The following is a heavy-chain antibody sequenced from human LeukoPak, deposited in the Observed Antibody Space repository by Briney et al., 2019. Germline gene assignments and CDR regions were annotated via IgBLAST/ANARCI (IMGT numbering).Heavy chain of an antibody. V-gene: IGHV3-43*02. CDR1: GFTFDDYA. Sequence: PGGSLRLSCAASGFTFDDYAMHWVRQAPGKGLEWVSLISGDGGSTYYADSVKGRFTISRDNSKNSLYLQMNSLRTEDTALYYCAKGSTMVRGVIPFDYWGQGTLVTVSS. D-gene: IGHD3-10*01. CDR3: AKGSTMVRGVIPFDY. CDR2: ISGDGGST. J-gene: IGHJ4*02.